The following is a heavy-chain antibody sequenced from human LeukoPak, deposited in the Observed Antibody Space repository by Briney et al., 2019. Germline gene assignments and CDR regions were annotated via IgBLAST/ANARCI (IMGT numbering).Heavy chain of an antibody. Sequence: PGGSLRLSCAASGFTFSSYGMHWVRQAPGKGLEWVAVISYDGSNKYYADSVKGRFTISRDNSKNTLYLQMNSLRAEDTAVYYCARERANYGYDYWGQGTLVTVSS. J-gene: IGHJ4*02. CDR3: ARERANYGYDY. D-gene: IGHD4/OR15-4a*01. CDR2: ISYDGSNK. V-gene: IGHV3-30*03. CDR1: GFTFSSYG.